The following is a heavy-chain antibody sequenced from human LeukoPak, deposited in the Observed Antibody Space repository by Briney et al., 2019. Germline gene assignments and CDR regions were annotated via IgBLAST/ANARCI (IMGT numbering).Heavy chain of an antibody. CDR3: ARDRAVTQDWVEFDP. D-gene: IGHD4-17*01. CDR2: ISDSGET. Sequence: GGSLRLSCAGSGFSVSNYYMSWVRQAPGKGLEWVSLISDSGETFYADSVKGRFTISRDNSKNTMYLQMNRLRVEDTAVYFCARDRAVTQDWVEFDPWGQGTLVTVSS. CDR1: GFSVSNYY. V-gene: IGHV3-66*03. J-gene: IGHJ5*02.